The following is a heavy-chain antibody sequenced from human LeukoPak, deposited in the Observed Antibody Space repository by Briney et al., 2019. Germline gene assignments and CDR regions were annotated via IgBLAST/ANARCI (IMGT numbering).Heavy chain of an antibody. D-gene: IGHD6-6*01. V-gene: IGHV4-38-2*02. CDR2: IYHSGST. CDR1: GYSISSGYY. Sequence: PSETLSLTCTVSGYSISSGYYWGWIRQPPGKGLEWIGSIYHSGSTNYNPSLKSRVTISVDTSKNQFSLKLSSVTAADTAVYYCARLSSDRLVDYWGQGTRVTVSS. J-gene: IGHJ4*02. CDR3: ARLSSDRLVDY.